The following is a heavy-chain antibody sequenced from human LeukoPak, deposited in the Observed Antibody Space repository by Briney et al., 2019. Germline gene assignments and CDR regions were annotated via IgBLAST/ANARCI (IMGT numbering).Heavy chain of an antibody. Sequence: SVTVSFKASGGTFSIYAISWVRQAPGQGLEWMGRIIPILGIANYAQKFQGRVTITADKSTSTAYMELSSLRSEDTAVYYCASPHLIPIGNWGQGTLVTVSS. CDR1: GGTFSIYA. CDR3: ASPHLIPIGN. D-gene: IGHD3-3*02. V-gene: IGHV1-69*04. CDR2: IIPILGIA. J-gene: IGHJ4*02.